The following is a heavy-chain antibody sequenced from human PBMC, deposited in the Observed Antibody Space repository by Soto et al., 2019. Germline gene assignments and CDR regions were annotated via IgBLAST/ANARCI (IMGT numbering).Heavy chain of an antibody. CDR1: GFTFSSYA. D-gene: IGHD1-1*01. J-gene: IGHJ4*02. CDR3: ARDPGTEDPGGFDY. Sequence: QVQLVESGGGVVQPGRSLRLSCAASGFTFSSYAMHWVRQAPGKGLEWVAGISYDGRNKYYSDSVKGRFTISRDNSKNTLYLQMNSLRAEDTAVYYCARDPGTEDPGGFDYWGQGTLVTVSS. CDR2: ISYDGRNK. V-gene: IGHV3-30*04.